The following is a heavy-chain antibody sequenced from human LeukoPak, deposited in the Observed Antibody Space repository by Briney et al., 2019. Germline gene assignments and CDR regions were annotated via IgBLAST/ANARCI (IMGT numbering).Heavy chain of an antibody. Sequence: SETLSLTCAVSGASISSASDYWGWIRQPPGKGLEWLGSIYYGGSTYDNPSLRSRVTISVDTSKNQFSLKLTSVTAADSAVYYCARIGGGSWRNPGYWFDPWGQGNLVTVSS. CDR1: GASISSASDY. D-gene: IGHD2-15*01. CDR2: IYYGGST. J-gene: IGHJ5*02. V-gene: IGHV4-39*01. CDR3: ARIGGGSWRNPGYWFDP.